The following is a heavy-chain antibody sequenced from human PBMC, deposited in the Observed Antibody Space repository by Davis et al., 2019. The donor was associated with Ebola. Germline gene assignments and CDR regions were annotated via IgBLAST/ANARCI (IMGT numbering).Heavy chain of an antibody. CDR2: INSDGSST. D-gene: IGHD4-17*01. V-gene: IGHV3-74*01. CDR3: ARGLSGGAFDI. Sequence: GESLKISCAASGFTFSSYWMHWVRQAPGKGLVWVSRINSDGSSTSYADSVKGRFTISRDNAKNTLYLQMNSLRAEDTAVYYCARGLSGGAFDIWGQGTMVTVSS. J-gene: IGHJ3*02. CDR1: GFTFSSYW.